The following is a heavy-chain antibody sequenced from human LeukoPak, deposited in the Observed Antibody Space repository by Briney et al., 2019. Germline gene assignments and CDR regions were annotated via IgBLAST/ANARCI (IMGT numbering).Heavy chain of an antibody. J-gene: IGHJ4*02. D-gene: IGHD3-10*01. CDR1: GGSIRGTSYS. CDR3: ARGIMSGSSKPFDY. V-gene: IGHV4-39*07. CDR2: IYYSGTT. Sequence: SETLSPTCTVSGGSIRGTSYSWGWLRQPPGKGLEWIGNIYYSGTTNYNPSLDSRVTISVDTPKNQFSLKLSSVTAADTAAYYCARGIMSGSSKPFDYWGQGTLVTVSS.